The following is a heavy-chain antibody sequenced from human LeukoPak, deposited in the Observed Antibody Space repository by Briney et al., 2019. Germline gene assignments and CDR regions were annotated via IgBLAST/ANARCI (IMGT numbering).Heavy chain of an antibody. Sequence: PSETLSLTCAVYGGSFSGYYWIWIRQPPGKGLEWIGEINHSGSTSYNPSLKSRVTISVDTSKNQFSLKLSSVTAADTAVYYCARHSFLYYDFWSGYYPTGSFDYWGQGTLVTVSS. V-gene: IGHV4-34*01. CDR1: GGSFSGYY. D-gene: IGHD3-3*01. J-gene: IGHJ4*02. CDR2: INHSGST. CDR3: ARHSFLYYDFWSGYYPTGSFDY.